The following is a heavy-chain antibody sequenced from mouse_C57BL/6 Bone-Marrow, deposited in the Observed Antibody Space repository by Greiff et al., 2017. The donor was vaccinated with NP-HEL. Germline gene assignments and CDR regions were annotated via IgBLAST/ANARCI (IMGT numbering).Heavy chain of an antibody. J-gene: IGHJ4*01. CDR3: ARNYGYDVGYAMDY. D-gene: IGHD2-2*01. V-gene: IGHV1-69*01. CDR2: IDPSDSYT. Sequence: QVQLQQPGAELVMPGASVKLSCKASGYTFTSYWMHWVKQRPGQGLEWIGEIDPSDSYTNYNQKFQGKSTLTVDKSSSTAYMQLSSLTSEDSAVYYCARNYGYDVGYAMDYWGQGTSVTVAS. CDR1: GYTFTSYW.